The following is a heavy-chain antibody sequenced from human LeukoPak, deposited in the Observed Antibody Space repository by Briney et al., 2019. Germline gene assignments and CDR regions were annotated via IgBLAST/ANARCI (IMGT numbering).Heavy chain of an antibody. J-gene: IGHJ4*02. CDR3: EKDIGITGYFDY. V-gene: IGHV3-43*01. D-gene: IGHD1-20*01. CDR2: IIWGGGRT. Sequence: GGSLRLSCAASGFTFDDYTMHCVRQAPGKALECVSLIIWGGGRTYYADSVTGQFTISRDNNKNSPDLQINSLSTEATALFYCEKDIGITGYFDYWGQGTLVTVSS. CDR1: GFTFDDYT.